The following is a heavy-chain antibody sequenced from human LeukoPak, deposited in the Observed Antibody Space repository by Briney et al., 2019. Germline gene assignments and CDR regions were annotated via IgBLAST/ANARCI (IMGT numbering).Heavy chain of an antibody. CDR3: AKMRGQYYHSYYMDA. CDR2: GGSGGST. J-gene: IGHJ6*03. V-gene: IGHV3-23*01. CDR1: GFISSSYA. Sequence: GGSLRLSCAASGFISSSYAMSWVRQAPGKGLEWVSYGGSGGSTYYADTVKGRFTVSRDNSKSTLYLQMNSLTAEDTAVYYCAKMRGQYYHSYYMDAWGKGTTVTVSS.